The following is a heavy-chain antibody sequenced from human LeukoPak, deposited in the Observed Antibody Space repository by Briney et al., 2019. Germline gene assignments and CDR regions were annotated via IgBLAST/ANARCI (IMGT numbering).Heavy chain of an antibody. CDR2: ISGSGGST. Sequence: GGSLRLSCAASGFTFSSYSMNWVRQAPGKGLEWVSAISGSGGSTYYADSVKGRFTISRDNSKNTLYLQMNSLRAEDTAVYYCAKDHYYDSSGYYAHFDYWGQGTLVTVSS. V-gene: IGHV3-23*01. CDR3: AKDHYYDSSGYYAHFDY. CDR1: GFTFSSYS. J-gene: IGHJ4*02. D-gene: IGHD3-22*01.